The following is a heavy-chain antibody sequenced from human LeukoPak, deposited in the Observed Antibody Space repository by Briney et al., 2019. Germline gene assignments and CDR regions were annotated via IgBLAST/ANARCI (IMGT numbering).Heavy chain of an antibody. CDR3: ARSLGANTWVGNWFDP. Sequence: SETLSLTCSVSGGSISSPNHDWAWIRQPPGQGLEWIGSIYYSGTTYYNLSLKSRVTLSVDTSQNQFSLKLSSVTAADTANYFCARSLGANTWVGNWFDPWGQGTLVTVSP. CDR2: IYYSGTT. J-gene: IGHJ5*02. CDR1: GGSISSPNHD. D-gene: IGHD3-10*01. V-gene: IGHV4-39*01.